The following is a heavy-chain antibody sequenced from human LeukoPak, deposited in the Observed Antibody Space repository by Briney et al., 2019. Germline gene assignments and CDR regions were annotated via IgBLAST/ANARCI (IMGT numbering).Heavy chain of an antibody. D-gene: IGHD6-19*01. J-gene: IGHJ4*02. CDR2: IGI. Sequence: GGSLRLSRTGSGFIFSLYSINWVRQAPGKGLEWVSTIGINDAELVRGRFTVSRDNAKRSVYLEINSLRDEDTAIYYCARDREISGRDPWSGFDYWGQGTLVTVAS. CDR3: ARDREISGRDPWSGFDY. CDR1: GFIFSLYS. V-gene: IGHV3-21*01.